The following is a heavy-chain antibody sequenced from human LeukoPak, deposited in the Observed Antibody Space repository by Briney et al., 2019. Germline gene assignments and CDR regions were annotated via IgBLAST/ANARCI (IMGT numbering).Heavy chain of an antibody. V-gene: IGHV4-4*07. Sequence: PSETLSLTCNVSGGSISNFWTWSRQPAGKGLEWIGRIHASGTTNYNSSLKSRVSMSVDTSKNQFSLKLTSVTAAGTAVYFCARDGADVYGRAFDYWGQGTLVSVSS. J-gene: IGHJ4*02. CDR2: IHASGTT. CDR1: GGSISNF. CDR3: ARDGADVYGRAFDY. D-gene: IGHD3-10*01.